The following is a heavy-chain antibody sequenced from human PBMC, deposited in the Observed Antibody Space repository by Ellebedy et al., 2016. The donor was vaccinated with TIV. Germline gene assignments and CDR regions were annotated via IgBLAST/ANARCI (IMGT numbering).Heavy chain of an antibody. V-gene: IGHV3-30-3*01. J-gene: IGHJ4*02. CDR1: GFTFSSYA. CDR3: ARGAGITMVRGVTNY. Sequence: GESLKISCAASGFTFSSYAMHWVRQAPGKGLEWVVVISYDGSNKYYADSVKGRFTISRDNSKNTLYQQMNSLGAEDTAVYYCARGAGITMVRGVTNYWGQGTLVTVSS. CDR2: ISYDGSNK. D-gene: IGHD3-10*01.